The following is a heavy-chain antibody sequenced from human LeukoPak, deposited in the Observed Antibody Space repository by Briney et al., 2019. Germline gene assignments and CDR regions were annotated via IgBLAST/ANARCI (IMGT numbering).Heavy chain of an antibody. V-gene: IGHV3-11*04. Sequence: PGGSLRLSCAGSGFTFSDDYLSWIRQAPGKGPEWLSYISGSGVSIYYADSVKGRFTISRDNAKNFLFLQMNSLRVEDTAVYFCVRTPLGSTVDDWGQGTLVTVSS. D-gene: IGHD1-1*01. CDR3: VRTPLGSTVDD. CDR2: ISGSGVSI. CDR1: GFTFSDDY. J-gene: IGHJ4*02.